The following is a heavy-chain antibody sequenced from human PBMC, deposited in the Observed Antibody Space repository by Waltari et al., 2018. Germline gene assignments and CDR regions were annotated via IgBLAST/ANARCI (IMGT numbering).Heavy chain of an antibody. CDR3: ATGLPVNYYDSSGYSD. CDR2: FDPEDGET. V-gene: IGHV1-24*01. J-gene: IGHJ4*02. CDR1: GYTLTELS. Sequence: QVQLVQSGAEVKKPGASVKVSCKVSGYTLTELSMHWVRQAPGKGLEWMGGFDPEDGETIYEQKFQGRVTMTEDTSTDTAYMELSSLRSEDTAVYYWATGLPVNYYDSSGYSDWGQGTLVTVSS. D-gene: IGHD3-22*01.